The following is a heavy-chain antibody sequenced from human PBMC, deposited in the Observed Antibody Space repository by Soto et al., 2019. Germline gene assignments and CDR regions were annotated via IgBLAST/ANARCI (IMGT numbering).Heavy chain of an antibody. V-gene: IGHV4-59*11. CDR1: GGCISSHY. CDR3: ARADPDASVGY. CDR2: ISYSGST. D-gene: IGHD3-16*01. J-gene: IGHJ4*02. Sequence: EILSLTCTVSGGCISSHYWTWLRQPPGKGLEWIGYISYSGSTYYNPSLKSRVTISADTSRNQFSLKLSSVIAADTAVYYCARADPDASVGYWGQGTLVTVSS.